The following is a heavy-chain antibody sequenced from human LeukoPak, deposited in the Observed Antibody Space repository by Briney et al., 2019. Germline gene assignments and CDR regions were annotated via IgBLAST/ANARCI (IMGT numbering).Heavy chain of an antibody. CDR1: GFTFSGSA. J-gene: IGHJ4*02. Sequence: GGSLRLSCAASGFTFSGSAMHWVRQASGKGLEGVGRIRSKANSYATAYAASVKGRFTISRDDSKNTAYLQMNSLKTEDTAVYYCTRHGGDGYNFVLPWDWGQGTLVTVSS. CDR3: TRHGGDGYNFVLPWD. D-gene: IGHD5-24*01. CDR2: IRSKANSYAT. V-gene: IGHV3-73*01.